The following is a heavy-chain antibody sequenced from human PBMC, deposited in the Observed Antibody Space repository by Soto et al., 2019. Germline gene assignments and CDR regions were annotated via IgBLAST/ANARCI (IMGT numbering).Heavy chain of an antibody. D-gene: IGHD2-2*01. J-gene: IGHJ3*01. CDR2: IYWDDDT. V-gene: IGHV2-5*02. CDR3: AHAYGGTSWPNDAFDV. CDR1: GFSFSADGVG. Sequence: QITLKESGPTLVKPTQTLTLTCIFSGFSFSADGVGVGWIRQPPGKALEWLALIYWDDDTRYSPSLKSRLTNPKDTSKNQGVLTMNNMDPWDTATYYCAHAYGGTSWPNDAFDVWGQGTVVTVSS.